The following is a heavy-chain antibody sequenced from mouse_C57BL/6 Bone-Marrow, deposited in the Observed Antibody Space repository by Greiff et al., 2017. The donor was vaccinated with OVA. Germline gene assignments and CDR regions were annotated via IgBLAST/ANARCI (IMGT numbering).Heavy chain of an antibody. Sequence: QVQLQQSGAEVVRPGASVKLSCKASGYTFTDYYINWVKQRPGQGLEWIARIYPGSGNTYYNEKFKGKATLTAEKSSNTAYMQLSRLTSADSAVYFCARDDGYIFEYWCRGTTLTVSS. J-gene: IGHJ2*01. CDR3: ARDDGYIFEY. CDR1: GYTFTDYY. V-gene: IGHV1-76*01. D-gene: IGHD2-3*01. CDR2: IYPGSGNT.